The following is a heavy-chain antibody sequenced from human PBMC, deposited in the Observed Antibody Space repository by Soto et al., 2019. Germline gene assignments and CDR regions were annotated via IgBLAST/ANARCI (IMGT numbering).Heavy chain of an antibody. CDR1: GFTFRNYR. CDR3: ARGGVEPFDY. D-gene: IGHD3-10*01. Sequence: EVQLVESGGGLVQPGGSLRLSCAASGFTFRNYRMHWVRQAPGKGLVWVSRISDYGRINYADSVKGRFTISREDAKSELYLQMNNLRAEDTAVYYCARGGVEPFDYWGQGALVTVSS. CDR2: ISDYGRI. J-gene: IGHJ4*02. V-gene: IGHV3-74*01.